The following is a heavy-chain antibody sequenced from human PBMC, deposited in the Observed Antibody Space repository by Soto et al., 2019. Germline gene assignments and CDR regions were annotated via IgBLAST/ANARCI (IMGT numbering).Heavy chain of an antibody. J-gene: IGHJ4*02. Sequence: GGSLRLSCAASGFAFSSSAMTWVRQAPGKGLEWVSSISASGGATFYTDSVKGRFTVSRHNSKNTLYLQMNSLRDEDTALYYCAKELSYNSGRPFDYWGQGTLVTVSS. V-gene: IGHV3-23*01. CDR3: AKELSYNSGRPFDY. CDR1: GFAFSSSA. D-gene: IGHD3-10*01. CDR2: ISASGGAT.